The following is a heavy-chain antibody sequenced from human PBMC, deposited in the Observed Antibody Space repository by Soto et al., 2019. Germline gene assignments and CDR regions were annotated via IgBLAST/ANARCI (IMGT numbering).Heavy chain of an antibody. CDR3: AKDPLTRGWFDP. CDR1: GFTFSGNA. V-gene: IGHV3-23*01. Sequence: EVQLLESGGGLVQPGGSLRLSCVASGFTFSGNAMTWVRQAPGKGLDWVSGISAGGTTYYADSAKGRFTISRDNSKNTLYLQMNSLRADDTAVYYCAKDPLTRGWFDPWGKGTLVTVSS. J-gene: IGHJ5*02. CDR2: ISAGGTT.